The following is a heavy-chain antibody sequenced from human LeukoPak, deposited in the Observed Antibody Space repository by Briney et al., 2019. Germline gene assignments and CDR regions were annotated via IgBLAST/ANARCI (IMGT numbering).Heavy chain of an antibody. J-gene: IGHJ3*02. CDR1: GYTFTGYY. V-gene: IGHV1-2*02. CDR3: ARDYRVVVPAAEHDAFDI. CDR2: INPNSGGT. D-gene: IGHD2-2*01. Sequence: GSSVKVSCKASGYTFTGYYMHWVRQAPGQGLEWMGWINPNSGGTNYAQKFQGRVTMTRDTSISTAYMELSRLRSDDTAVYYCARDYRVVVPAAEHDAFDIWGQGTMVTVSS.